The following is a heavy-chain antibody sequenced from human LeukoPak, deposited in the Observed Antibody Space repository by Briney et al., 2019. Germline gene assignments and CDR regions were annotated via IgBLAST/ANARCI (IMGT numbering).Heavy chain of an antibody. J-gene: IGHJ4*02. V-gene: IGHV3-7*01. CDR1: GFTFGGYS. Sequence: GGSLRLSCAASGFTFGGYSMTWVRQAPGKGLEWVANINLDGSDTFYVGFVKGRFTISRDNADNSLYLQMNSLRAEDTAVYYCGRVIAGAIDYWGQGTLVTVSS. CDR2: INLDGSDT. D-gene: IGHD6-13*01. CDR3: GRVIAGAIDY.